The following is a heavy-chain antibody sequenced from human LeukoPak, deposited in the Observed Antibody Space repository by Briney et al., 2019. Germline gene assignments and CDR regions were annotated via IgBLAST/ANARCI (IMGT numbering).Heavy chain of an antibody. Sequence: GSLRLSCAASGLTFSSFSMNWVRQAPGKGLEWVSSISPSGSLISYADSVKGRFTISRDNTNNSVYLQMSSLRVEDTGVYYCASTPLKIQPAAWGQGTLVAVSS. CDR2: ISPSGSLI. V-gene: IGHV3-21*01. CDR1: GLTFSSFS. J-gene: IGHJ4*02. D-gene: IGHD5-18*01. CDR3: ASTPLKIQPAA.